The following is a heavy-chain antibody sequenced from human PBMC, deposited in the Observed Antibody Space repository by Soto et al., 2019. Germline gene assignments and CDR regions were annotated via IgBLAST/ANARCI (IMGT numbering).Heavy chain of an antibody. J-gene: IGHJ4*02. V-gene: IGHV3-30-3*01. CDR3: AREAWSWEFVRGSDY. CDR2: ISYDGVNK. Sequence: QVQLAESGGGVVQPGRSLRLSCAASGFTFSSHAMDWVRQAPGKGLEWVAVISYDGVNKDYADSVKGRFTISRDNSRNMLYLEMKSRMPQDTAVYYCAREAWSWEFVRGSDYWGQTTLVTVSS. CDR1: GFTFSSHA. D-gene: IGHD3-10*01.